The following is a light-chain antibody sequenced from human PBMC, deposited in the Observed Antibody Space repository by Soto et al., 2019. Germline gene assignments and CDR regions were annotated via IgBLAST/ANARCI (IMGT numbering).Light chain of an antibody. V-gene: IGKV1-39*01. J-gene: IGKJ2*01. CDR3: QQSYSIPYT. CDR1: QSISSS. Sequence: DIQMTQSPSSLSESVGDRVTITCRASQSISSSLNWYQQRPGKAPKLLIYAAFSLQSGVPSRFSGSGSGTDFTLTISSLHPEDFATYYCQQSYSIPYTFGQGTKLEIK. CDR2: AAF.